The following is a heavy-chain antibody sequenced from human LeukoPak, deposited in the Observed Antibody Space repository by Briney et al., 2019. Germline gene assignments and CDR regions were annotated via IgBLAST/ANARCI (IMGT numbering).Heavy chain of an antibody. CDR3: ARDTAAATPYLSDY. J-gene: IGHJ4*02. CDR1: GFTFSSYS. Sequence: GGSLRLSCAASGFTFSSYSMNWVRQAPGKGLEWVSYISSSSSTIYYADSVKGRFTISRDNAKNSLYLQMNSLRAEDTAVYYCARDTAAATPYLSDYWGQGTLVTVSS. D-gene: IGHD6-13*01. V-gene: IGHV3-48*01. CDR2: ISSSSSTI.